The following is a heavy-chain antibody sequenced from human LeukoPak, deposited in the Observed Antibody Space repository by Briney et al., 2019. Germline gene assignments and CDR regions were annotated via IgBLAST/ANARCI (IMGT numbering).Heavy chain of an antibody. CDR2: VNPNSGGT. D-gene: IGHD1-26*01. Sequence: GASVKVTCKASGYTFTDYYIHWVRQAPGQGLEWMGWVNPNSGGTEYPQKFQGRVTMARDTSISTAYMELSRLRSDDTAVYYCVRDRIVGASDAFDIWGQGTMVTVSS. J-gene: IGHJ3*02. V-gene: IGHV1-2*02. CDR3: VRDRIVGASDAFDI. CDR1: GYTFTDYY.